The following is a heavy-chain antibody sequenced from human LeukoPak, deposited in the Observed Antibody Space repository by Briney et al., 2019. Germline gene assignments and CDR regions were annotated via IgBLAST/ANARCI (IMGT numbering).Heavy chain of an antibody. CDR2: IYYSGST. CDR3: ARESPGVGVVPFGFDY. V-gene: IGHV4-30-4*08. Sequence: SQTLSLTCTVSGGSISSGDYYWSRIRQPPGKGLEWIGYIYYSGSTYYNPSLKSRVTISVDTSKNQFSLKLSSVTAADTAVYYCARESPGVGVVPFGFDYWGQGTLVTVSS. D-gene: IGHD3-3*01. J-gene: IGHJ4*02. CDR1: GGSISSGDYY.